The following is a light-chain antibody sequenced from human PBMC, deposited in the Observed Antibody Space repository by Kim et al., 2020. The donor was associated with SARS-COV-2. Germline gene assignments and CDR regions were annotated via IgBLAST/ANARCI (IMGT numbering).Light chain of an antibody. CDR3: QQSYTAPPWT. CDR1: QSISNY. V-gene: IGKV1-39*01. CDR2: AAS. J-gene: IGKJ1*01. Sequence: DIQMTQSPSSLSASVGDRVTITCRTSQSISNYLNWYQQKPGKAPKLLIYAASSLQNGVPSRFSGSGSGTDFTLTISSLQAEDFASYICQQSYTAPPWTFGQGTKVDIK.